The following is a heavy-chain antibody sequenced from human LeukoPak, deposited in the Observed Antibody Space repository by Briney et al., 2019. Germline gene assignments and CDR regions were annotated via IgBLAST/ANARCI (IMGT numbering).Heavy chain of an antibody. D-gene: IGHD3-10*01. CDR2: IYYSGST. CDR1: GVPISSYY. CDR3: AREAAAEPGYNWFDP. J-gene: IGHJ5*02. V-gene: IGHV4-59*01. Sequence: SETLSLTCTVSGVPISSYYWSWIRQPPGKGLEWIGYIYYSGSTNYNPSLKSRVTISVDTSKNQFSLKLSSVTAADTAVYYCAREAAAEPGYNWFDPWGQGTLVTVSS.